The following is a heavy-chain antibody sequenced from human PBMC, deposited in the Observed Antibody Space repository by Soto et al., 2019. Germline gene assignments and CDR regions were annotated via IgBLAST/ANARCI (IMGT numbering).Heavy chain of an antibody. J-gene: IGHJ6*02. CDR1: GGTFSSYA. V-gene: IGHV1-69*13. D-gene: IGHD2-2*01. CDR3: ARGTNIVLVPAAPSYYYYGMDV. CDR2: IIPIFGTA. Sequence: GASVKVSCKASGGTFSSYAISWVRQAPGQGLEWMGGIIPIFGTANYAQKFQGRVTITADESTSTAYMELSSLRSEDTAVYYCARGTNIVLVPAAPSYYYYGMDVWGQGTTVTVSS.